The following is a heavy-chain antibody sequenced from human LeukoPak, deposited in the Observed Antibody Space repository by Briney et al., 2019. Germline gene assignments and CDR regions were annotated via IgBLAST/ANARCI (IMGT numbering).Heavy chain of an antibody. CDR3: ATADYDSSGYYHDY. J-gene: IGHJ4*02. V-gene: IGHV1-24*01. CDR1: GYTLTELS. CDR2: FDPEDGET. Sequence: RASVKVSCKVSGYTLTELSMHWVRQAPGKGLEWMGGFDPEDGETIYAQKFQGRVTMTEDTSTDTAYKELSSLRSEDTAVYYCATADYDSSGYYHDYWGQGTLVTVSS. D-gene: IGHD3-22*01.